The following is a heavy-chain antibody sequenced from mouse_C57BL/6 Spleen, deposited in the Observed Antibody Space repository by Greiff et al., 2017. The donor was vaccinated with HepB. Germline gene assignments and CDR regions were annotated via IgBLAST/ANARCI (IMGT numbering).Heavy chain of an antibody. Sequence: EVQLQQSGPGLVKPSQSLSLTCSVTGYSITSGYYWNWIRQFPGNKLEWMGYISYDGSNNYNPSLKNRISITRDTSKNQFFLKLNSVTTEDTATYDCARDYGNYAAWFAYWGQGTLVTVSA. D-gene: IGHD2-1*01. CDR3: ARDYGNYAAWFAY. J-gene: IGHJ3*01. V-gene: IGHV3-6*01. CDR2: ISYDGSN. CDR1: GYSITSGYY.